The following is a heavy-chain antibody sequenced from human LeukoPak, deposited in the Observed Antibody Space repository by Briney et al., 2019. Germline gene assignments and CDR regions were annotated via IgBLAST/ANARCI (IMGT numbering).Heavy chain of an antibody. CDR1: GYTFTSYY. V-gene: IGHV1-46*01. CDR3: ARDPGKAGRAAAGRGLDY. J-gene: IGHJ4*02. Sequence: ASMKVSCKASGYTFTSYYIHWVRQAPGQGLEWMGIINPSGGSTNYAQKFQGRVTMTRDTSTTTVYMELSSLRSEDTAVYYCARDPGKAGRAAAGRGLDYWGQGTLVTVSS. D-gene: IGHD6-13*01. CDR2: INPSGGST.